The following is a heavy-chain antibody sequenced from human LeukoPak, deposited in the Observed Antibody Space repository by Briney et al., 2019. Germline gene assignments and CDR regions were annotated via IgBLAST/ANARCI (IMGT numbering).Heavy chain of an antibody. Sequence: SETLSLTCTVSGGPISSSSYYWGWIRQPPGKGLEWIGSIYYSGSTYYNPSLKSRVTISVDTSKNQFSLKLSSVTAADTAVYYCASREVLVVAAYWFDPWGQGTLVTVSS. J-gene: IGHJ5*02. CDR2: IYYSGST. CDR3: ASREVLVVAAYWFDP. CDR1: GGPISSSSYY. V-gene: IGHV4-39*01. D-gene: IGHD2-15*01.